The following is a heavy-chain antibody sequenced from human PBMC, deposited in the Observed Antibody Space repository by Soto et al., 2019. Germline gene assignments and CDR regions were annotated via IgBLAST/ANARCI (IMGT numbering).Heavy chain of an antibody. CDR1: GASVSSTYW. D-gene: IGHD1-26*01. CDR2: INHRGSA. J-gene: IGHJ4*02. Sequence: LSLTCAVSGASVSSTYWWSWVRQPPGKGPEWIGEINHRGSANYNPSLKSRVTFTRDTSAGTVYMQLSSLTSEDTAVYYCARDDSGFSGSHYIDYFNYWGQGALVTVSS. CDR3: ARDDSGFSGSHYIDYFNY. V-gene: IGHV4-4*02.